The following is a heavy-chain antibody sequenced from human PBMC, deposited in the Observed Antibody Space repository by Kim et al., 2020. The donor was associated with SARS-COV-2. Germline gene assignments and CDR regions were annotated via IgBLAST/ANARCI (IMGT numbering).Heavy chain of an antibody. V-gene: IGHV3-53*01. CDR3: ASSGEWELGEDAFDI. J-gene: IGHJ3*02. D-gene: IGHD1-26*01. Sequence: DSVTGRFTISRDNPKNTLYLKMNSLRAEDTAVYYCASSGEWELGEDAFDIWGQGTMVTVSS.